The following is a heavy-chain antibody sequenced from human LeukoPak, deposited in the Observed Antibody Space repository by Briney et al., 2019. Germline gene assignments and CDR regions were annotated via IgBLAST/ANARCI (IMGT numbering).Heavy chain of an antibody. V-gene: IGHV3-30*04. CDR3: ARDGPGISVAGHFDY. CDR1: GLTFSSYV. Sequence: GGSLRLSCAASGLTFSSYVMHWVRQAPGKGLEWVAVISYDGSNKHYGDSAKGRFTISRDNSNNTLYLQMNSLRAEDTAVYYCARDGPGISVAGHFDYWGQGTLVTVSS. D-gene: IGHD6-19*01. CDR2: ISYDGSNK. J-gene: IGHJ4*02.